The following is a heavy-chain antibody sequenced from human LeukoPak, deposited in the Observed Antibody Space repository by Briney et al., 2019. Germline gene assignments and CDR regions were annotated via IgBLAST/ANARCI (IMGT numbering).Heavy chain of an antibody. CDR1: GYTFTSYD. J-gene: IGHJ5*02. CDR2: MNPNSGNT. D-gene: IGHD6-6*01. V-gene: IGHV1-8*01. Sequence: ASVEVSCKASGYTFTSYDINWVRQATGQGLEWMGWMNPNSGNTGYAQKFQGRVTMTRNTSISTAYMELSSLRSEDTAVYYCARGGGSSPSYNWFDPWGQGTLVTVSS. CDR3: ARGGGSSPSYNWFDP.